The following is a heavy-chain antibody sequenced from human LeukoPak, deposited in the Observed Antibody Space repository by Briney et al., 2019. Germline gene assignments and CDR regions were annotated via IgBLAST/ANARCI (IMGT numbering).Heavy chain of an antibody. CDR1: GFNFNNYN. Sequence: GGSLRLSCATSGFNFNNYNMNWVRQAPGKGLEWVSYITLSSSTTYYADSVKGRFTISRDNAKKSLYLQMNSLRAEDTAVYYCAKDGGMVRGVIDFDYWGQGTLVTVSS. V-gene: IGHV3-48*01. CDR2: ITLSSSTT. J-gene: IGHJ4*02. CDR3: AKDGGMVRGVIDFDY. D-gene: IGHD3-10*01.